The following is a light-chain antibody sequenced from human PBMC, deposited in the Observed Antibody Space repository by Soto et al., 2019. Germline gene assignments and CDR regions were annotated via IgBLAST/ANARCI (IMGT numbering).Light chain of an antibody. Sequence: QSVLTQPRSVSGSPGQPVTISCTGTSSDVGGYEYVSWYQRHPGEAPKLMIYDVTERPSGVPDRFSGSKAGNTASRTISGLQAEDEADYFCCSLAGSNSVVFGGGTKLTVL. CDR2: DVT. CDR3: CSLAGSNSVV. V-gene: IGLV2-11*01. J-gene: IGLJ3*02. CDR1: SSDVGGYEY.